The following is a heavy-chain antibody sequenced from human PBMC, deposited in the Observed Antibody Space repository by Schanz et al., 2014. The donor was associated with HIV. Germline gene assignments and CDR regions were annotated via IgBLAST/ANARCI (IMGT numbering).Heavy chain of an antibody. Sequence: QVQLVQSGTEVKKPGSSVKVSCKPSGGTFRSFAISWVRQAPGQGLEWMGWISGDYGKTKYAQKFQARVTMTTDTSSSTAYMELRSLSSDDTAVYYCAREGDGASITGTADYWGQGTLVTVSS. J-gene: IGHJ4*02. CDR1: GGTFRSFA. CDR3: AREGDGASITGTADY. V-gene: IGHV1-18*01. CDR2: ISGDYGKT. D-gene: IGHD1-20*01.